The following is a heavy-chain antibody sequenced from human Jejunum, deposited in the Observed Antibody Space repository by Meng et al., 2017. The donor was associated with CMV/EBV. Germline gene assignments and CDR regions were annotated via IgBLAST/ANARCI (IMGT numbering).Heavy chain of an antibody. Sequence: QAQLVQSGGEVKKPXXXXKVXCKASGYTFTNYGITWVRQAPGQGLEWMGWINAYNGDTNYAQTLQGRVTMTTDTSTSTAYMELRSLRSDGTAVYYCARVEVGITSGDYWGQGTLVTVSS. CDR3: ARVEVGITSGDY. D-gene: IGHD1-26*01. CDR2: INAYNGDT. J-gene: IGHJ4*02. V-gene: IGHV1-18*01. CDR1: GYTFTNYG.